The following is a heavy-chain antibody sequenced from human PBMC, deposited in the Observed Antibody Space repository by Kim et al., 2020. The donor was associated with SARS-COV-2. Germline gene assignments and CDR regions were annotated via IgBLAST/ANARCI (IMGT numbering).Heavy chain of an antibody. CDR2: IYYSGST. J-gene: IGHJ6*02. D-gene: IGHD5-12*01. V-gene: IGHV4-31*03. CDR3: ARSRLPSYYYYGMDV. Sequence: SETLSLTCTVSGGSISSGGYYWSWIRQHPGKGLEWIGYIYYSGSTYYNPSLKSRVTISVDTSKNQFSLKLSSVTAADTAVYYCARSRLPSYYYYGMDVWGQGTTVTVSS. CDR1: GGSISSGGYY.